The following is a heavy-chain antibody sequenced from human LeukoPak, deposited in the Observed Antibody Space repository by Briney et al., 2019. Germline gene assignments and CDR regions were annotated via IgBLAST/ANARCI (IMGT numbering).Heavy chain of an antibody. D-gene: IGHD3-10*01. J-gene: IGHJ4*02. Sequence: PGGSLRLSCAASGFTFSSFAMSWVRQAPGKGLEWVSTISGGGSSTYYAGSVKGRFTISRDNSKNTLHLHMISLRAEDTAVYYCARSFFYGSGSYSLYYFDYWGQGTLVTVSS. CDR2: ISGGGSST. CDR3: ARSFFYGSGSYSLYYFDY. V-gene: IGHV3-23*01. CDR1: GFTFSSFA.